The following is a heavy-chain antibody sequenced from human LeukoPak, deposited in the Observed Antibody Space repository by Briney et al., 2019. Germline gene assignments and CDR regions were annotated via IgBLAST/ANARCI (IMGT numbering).Heavy chain of an antibody. J-gene: IGHJ5*02. CDR3: AKNQMGYSYGPNWFDP. V-gene: IGHV3-23*01. Sequence: GGSLRLSCAASEFTFSSYAMSWVRQAPGKGLEWVSAISGSGGSTYYADSVKGRFTISRDNSKNTLYLQMNSLRAEDTAVYYCAKNQMGYSYGPNWFDPWGQGTLFTVSS. CDR2: ISGSGGST. CDR1: EFTFSSYA. D-gene: IGHD5-18*01.